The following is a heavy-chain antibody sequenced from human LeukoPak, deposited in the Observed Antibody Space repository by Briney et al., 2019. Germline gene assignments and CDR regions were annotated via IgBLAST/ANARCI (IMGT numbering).Heavy chain of an antibody. CDR3: ARSTVAGTRKVDY. CDR1: GGSISSSSYD. D-gene: IGHD6-19*01. Sequence: SEPLSVTCTVSGGSISSSSYDWGWIRQPPGKGLEWIGSIYYSGSTYYNPSLKSRVTISVDTSKNQFSLKLSSVTAADTAVYYCARSTVAGTRKVDYWGQGTLVTVSS. V-gene: IGHV4-39*01. J-gene: IGHJ4*02. CDR2: IYYSGST.